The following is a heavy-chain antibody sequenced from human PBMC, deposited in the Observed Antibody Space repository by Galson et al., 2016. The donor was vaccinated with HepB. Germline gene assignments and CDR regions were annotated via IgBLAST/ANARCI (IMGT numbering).Heavy chain of an antibody. CDR1: GDSVTDSPFH. Sequence: SETLSLTCTVSGDSVTDSPFHWAWIRQPAGKGLEWIGTISYSGSAYYNSSLKSRLSISIDPSNNQFPLVLSSVTATDTAMYFCARASRIEPYTSGWYFFDSWGQGILLTVSS. CDR2: ISYSGSA. CDR3: ARASRIEPYTSGWYFFDS. D-gene: IGHD6-19*01. V-gene: IGHV4-39*06. J-gene: IGHJ4*02.